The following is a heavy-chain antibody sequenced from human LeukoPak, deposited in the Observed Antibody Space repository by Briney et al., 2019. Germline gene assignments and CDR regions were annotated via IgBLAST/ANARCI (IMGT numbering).Heavy chain of an antibody. J-gene: IGHJ5*02. V-gene: IGHV4-39*01. CDR1: GGSISSSSYY. CDR3: ARRGYCSSTSCFWFDP. D-gene: IGHD2-2*01. Sequence: PSETLSLTCTVSGGSISSSSYYWGWTRQPPGKGLEWIGSIYYSGSTYYNPSLKSRVTISVDTSKNQFSLKLSSVTAADTAVYYCARRGYCSSTSCFWFDPWGQGTLVTVSS. CDR2: IYYSGST.